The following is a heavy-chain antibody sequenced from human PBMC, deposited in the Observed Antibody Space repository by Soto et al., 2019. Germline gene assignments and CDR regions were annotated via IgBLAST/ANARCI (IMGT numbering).Heavy chain of an antibody. CDR2: IKHDGGET. V-gene: IGHV3-7*01. Sequence: EVPLVESGGGLVQPGESLRLSCAASGFTFSNFWMSWVRQAPGKGLEWVANIKHDGGETYYVDSVKGRFTISRDNAKNSLYLQMYSLRAEDKGVYYSAREGDCSGGSCYSGLHSWGQGTLVTVSS. CDR1: GFTFSNFW. CDR3: AREGDCSGGSCYSGLHS. J-gene: IGHJ5*02. D-gene: IGHD2-15*01.